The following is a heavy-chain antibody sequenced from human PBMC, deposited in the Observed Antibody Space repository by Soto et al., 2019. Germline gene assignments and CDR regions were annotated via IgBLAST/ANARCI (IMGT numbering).Heavy chain of an antibody. Sequence: GSGPTLVNPTQTLTLTCTFSGFSFTTAGEAVGWIRQTPGGALEWLTLIYYNDDRRFSPSLKTRLTITGDTSKNQVVLSLTNVDPGDTATYFCAHSDGGYEIIYFDFWGQGIPVTVSS. J-gene: IGHJ4*02. CDR2: IYYNDDR. V-gene: IGHV2-5*01. CDR3: AHSDGGYEIIYFDF. D-gene: IGHD5-12*01. CDR1: GFSFTTAGEA.